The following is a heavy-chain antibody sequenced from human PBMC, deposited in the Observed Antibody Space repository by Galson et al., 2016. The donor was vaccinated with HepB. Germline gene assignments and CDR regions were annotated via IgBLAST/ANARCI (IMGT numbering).Heavy chain of an antibody. CDR1: GFTFSSYG. J-gene: IGHJ1*01. V-gene: IGHV3-33*01. Sequence: SLRLSCAVSGFTFSSYGMHWVRQAPGKGLEWVAAIWYDGSNKYYADSVKGRFTISRDNSKDTLYLQMNSLRAEDTAEYYCARGSGYSGRYFQHWGQGTLVTVSS. CDR2: IWYDGSNK. CDR3: ARGSGYSGRYFQH. D-gene: IGHD3-22*01.